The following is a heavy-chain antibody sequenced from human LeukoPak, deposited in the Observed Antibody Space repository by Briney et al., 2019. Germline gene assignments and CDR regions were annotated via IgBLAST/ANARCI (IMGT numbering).Heavy chain of an antibody. V-gene: IGHV3-21*01. J-gene: IGHJ4*02. D-gene: IGHD1-20*01. CDR2: ISSSSSYI. CDR3: ARVGPGNWNGYFDY. CDR1: GFTFSSYS. Sequence: PGGSLRLSCAASGFTFSSYSMNWVRQAPGKGLEWVSSISSSSSYIYYADSVNGRFTISRDNAKNSLYLQMNSLRAEDTAVYYCARVGPGNWNGYFDYWGQGTLVTVSS.